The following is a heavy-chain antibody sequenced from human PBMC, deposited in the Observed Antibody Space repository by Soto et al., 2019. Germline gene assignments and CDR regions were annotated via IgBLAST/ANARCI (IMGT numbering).Heavy chain of an antibody. CDR3: AKDAKDHDAFDI. J-gene: IGHJ3*02. Sequence: EVQLLESGGGLVQPGGSLRLSCAASGFTFGGYAMNWVRQAPGKGLEWVSGISGSGGSTYYADSVKGRFTISRDKSKNTQYLQMKSLRADDWAEYYCAKDAKDHDAFDIWGQGTMVTVSS. V-gene: IGHV3-23*01. CDR2: ISGSGGST. CDR1: GFTFGGYA. D-gene: IGHD2-15*01.